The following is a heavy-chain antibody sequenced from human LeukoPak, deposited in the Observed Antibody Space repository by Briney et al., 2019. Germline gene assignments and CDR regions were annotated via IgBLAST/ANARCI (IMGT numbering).Heavy chain of an antibody. CDR2: ISSSSSYT. J-gene: IGHJ4*02. Sequence: GGSLRLSCAASGFTFSDYYMSWIRQAPGKGLEWVSYISSSSSYTNYADSVKGRFTISRDNAKNSLYLQMNSLRAEDTAVYYCARHLNSGSWLVYFDYWGQGTLVTVSS. CDR1: GFTFSDYY. D-gene: IGHD6-13*01. V-gene: IGHV3-11*06. CDR3: ARHLNSGSWLVYFDY.